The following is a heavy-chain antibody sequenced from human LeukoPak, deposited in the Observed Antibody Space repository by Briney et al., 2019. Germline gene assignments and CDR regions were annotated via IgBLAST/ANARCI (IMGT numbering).Heavy chain of an antibody. Sequence: SSETLSLTCTVSGGSISSSSYYWGWIRQPPGKGLEWIGSIYYSGSTNYNPSLKSRVTISVDTSKNQFSLKLSSVTAADTAVYYCARVGATYDAFDIWGQGTMVTVSS. CDR1: GGSISSSSYY. CDR3: ARVGATYDAFDI. CDR2: IYYSGST. D-gene: IGHD1-26*01. V-gene: IGHV4-39*07. J-gene: IGHJ3*02.